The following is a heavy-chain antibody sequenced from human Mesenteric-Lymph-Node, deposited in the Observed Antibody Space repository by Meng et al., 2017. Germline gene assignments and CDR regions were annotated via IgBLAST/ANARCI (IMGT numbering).Heavy chain of an antibody. Sequence: KVSCKGSAYSFSDYWIAWVRQMPGKGLEWMGIIHPGDSDVKYSPSFQGQVTFSADRSISTAFLQWSSLKASDTAMYYCAKLRYCSGATCYTPSDYWGRGTLVTVSS. CDR2: IHPGDSDV. D-gene: IGHD2-2*02. CDR1: AYSFSDYW. CDR3: AKLRYCSGATCYTPSDY. J-gene: IGHJ4*02. V-gene: IGHV5-51*01.